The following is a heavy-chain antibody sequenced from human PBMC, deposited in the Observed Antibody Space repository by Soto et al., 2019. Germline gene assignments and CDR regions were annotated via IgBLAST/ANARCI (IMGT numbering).Heavy chain of an antibody. CDR2: IYYSGST. Sequence: PSETLSLTCTVSGGSISSYYWSWIRQPPGKGLEWIGYIYYSGSTNYNPSLKSRVTISVDTSKNQFSLKLSSVTAADTAVYYCARDRVVGATEDYYYGMDVWGQGTTVTVSS. CDR3: ARDRVVGATEDYYYGMDV. V-gene: IGHV4-59*01. D-gene: IGHD1-26*01. J-gene: IGHJ6*02. CDR1: GGSISSYY.